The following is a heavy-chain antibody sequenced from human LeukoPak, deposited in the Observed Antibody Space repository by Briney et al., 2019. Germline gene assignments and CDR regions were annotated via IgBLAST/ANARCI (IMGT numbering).Heavy chain of an antibody. J-gene: IGHJ6*02. D-gene: IGHD6-19*01. Sequence: PGGSLRLSCAASGFTFDDYAMHWVRQAPGKGLEWVSGISWNSGSIGYADSVKGRFTISRDNAKNSLYLQMNSLRAEDTALYYCAKDLVAGPLYYYGMDVWGQGTTVTVSS. CDR3: AKDLVAGPLYYYGMDV. CDR1: GFTFDDYA. CDR2: ISWNSGSI. V-gene: IGHV3-9*01.